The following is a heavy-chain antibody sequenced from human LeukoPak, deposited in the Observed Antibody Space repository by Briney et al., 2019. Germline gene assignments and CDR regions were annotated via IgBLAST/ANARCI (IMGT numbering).Heavy chain of an antibody. J-gene: IGHJ4*02. CDR2: ISWNSGSI. CDR3: AKFGLPYYYDSSGYYPD. D-gene: IGHD3-22*01. V-gene: IGHV3-9*01. CDR1: GFTFDDYA. Sequence: GGSLRLSCAASGFTFDDYAMHWVRQAPGKGLEWVSGISWNSGSIGYADSVKGRFTISRDNAKNSLYLQMNSLRAEDTALYYCAKFGLPYYYDSSGYYPDWGQGTLVTASS.